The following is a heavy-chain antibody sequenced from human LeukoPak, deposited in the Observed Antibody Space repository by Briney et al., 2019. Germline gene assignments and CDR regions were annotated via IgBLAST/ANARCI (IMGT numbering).Heavy chain of an antibody. CDR1: GFTFSVYY. J-gene: IGHJ4*02. Sequence: GGSLRLSCAASGFTFSVYYMTWIRQAPGKGLEWVSYISGSSSHTNYADSVKGRFTISRDNAKDSLYLQMNSLRAEDTAVYYCARDRSYSRDYWGQGTLVTVSS. CDR3: ARDRSYSRDY. CDR2: ISGSSSHT. D-gene: IGHD3-10*01. V-gene: IGHV3-11*05.